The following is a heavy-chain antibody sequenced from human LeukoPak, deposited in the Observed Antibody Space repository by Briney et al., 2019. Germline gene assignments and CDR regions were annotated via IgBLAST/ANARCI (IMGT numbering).Heavy chain of an antibody. CDR2: IYHSGST. V-gene: IGHV4-4*02. Sequence: SGTLSLTCAVSGGSISSSNWWSWVRQPPGKGLEWIGEIYHSGSTNYNPSLKSRVNISVDKSKNQFSLKLSSVTAADTAVYYCARWNVVVPAASHDAFDIWGQGTMVTVSS. CDR1: GGSISSSNW. J-gene: IGHJ3*02. CDR3: ARWNVVVPAASHDAFDI. D-gene: IGHD2-2*01.